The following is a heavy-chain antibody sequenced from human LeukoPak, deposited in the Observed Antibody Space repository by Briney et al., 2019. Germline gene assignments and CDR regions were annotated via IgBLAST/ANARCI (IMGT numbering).Heavy chain of an antibody. V-gene: IGHV3-7*03. CDR3: AKATMVWGVKCLDY. Sequence: GGSLRLSCAASGFTFSSYWMSWVRQAPGKGLEWVANIKQDGSEKYYVDSVKGRFTISRDNSKNTLYLQMNSLRAEDTAAYYCAKATMVWGVKCLDYWGQGTLVTVSS. D-gene: IGHD3-10*01. CDR1: GFTFSSYW. J-gene: IGHJ4*02. CDR2: IKQDGSEK.